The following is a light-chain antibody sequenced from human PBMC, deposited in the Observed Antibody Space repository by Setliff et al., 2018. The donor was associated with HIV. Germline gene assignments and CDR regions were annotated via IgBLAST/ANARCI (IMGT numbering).Light chain of an antibody. CDR1: SSDVGGYNH. Sequence: QSVLTQPRSVSGSPGQSVTISCTGTSSDVGGYNHVSWYQQHPDKAPKLIIYDVSKRPSGVPDRFSGSKSGNTASLTISGLQAEDEVDYYCCSYAGTYTSLYVFGTGTKVTVL. CDR3: CSYAGTYTSLYV. J-gene: IGLJ1*01. V-gene: IGLV2-11*01. CDR2: DVS.